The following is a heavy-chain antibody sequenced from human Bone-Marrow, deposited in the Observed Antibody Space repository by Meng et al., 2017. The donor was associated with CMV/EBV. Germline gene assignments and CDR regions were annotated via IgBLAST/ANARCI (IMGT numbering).Heavy chain of an antibody. D-gene: IGHD6-13*01. CDR1: GYTFTSYY. CDR2: MNPNSGNT. Sequence: ASVKVSCKASGYTFTSYYMHWVRQATGQGLEWMGWMNPNSGNTGYAQKFQGRVTMTRNTSISTAYMELSSLRSEDTAVYYCAREGSDSSSWYHLYYYYGMDVWGQGTTVTVSS. J-gene: IGHJ6*02. V-gene: IGHV1-8*02. CDR3: AREGSDSSSWYHLYYYYGMDV.